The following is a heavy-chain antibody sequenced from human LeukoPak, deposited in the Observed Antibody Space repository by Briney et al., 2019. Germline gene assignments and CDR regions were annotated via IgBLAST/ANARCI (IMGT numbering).Heavy chain of an antibody. CDR1: GGSISSGGYY. CDR2: IYYSGST. CDR3: AREDSSTSFRFDP. Sequence: SQTLSLTCTVSGGSISSGGYYWSWIRQHPGKGLEWIGYIYYSGSTYYNPSLKSRVTISVDTSKNQFSLKLSSVTAADTAVYYCAREDSSTSFRFDPWGQGTLVTVSS. J-gene: IGHJ5*02. D-gene: IGHD6-13*01. V-gene: IGHV4-31*03.